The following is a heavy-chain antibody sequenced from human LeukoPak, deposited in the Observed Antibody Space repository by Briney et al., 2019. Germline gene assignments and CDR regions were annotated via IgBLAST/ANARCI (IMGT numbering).Heavy chain of an antibody. CDR2: ISYDGSNK. CDR1: GFTFSSYA. CDR3: ARVTDSSGYYPDY. J-gene: IGHJ4*02. D-gene: IGHD3-22*01. V-gene: IGHV3-30*04. Sequence: GRSLRLSCAASGFTFSSYAMHWVRQAPGKGLEWVAVISYDGSNKYYADSVKGRFTISRDNSKNTLYLQMSSLRAEDTAVYYCARVTDSSGYYPDYWGQGTLVTVSS.